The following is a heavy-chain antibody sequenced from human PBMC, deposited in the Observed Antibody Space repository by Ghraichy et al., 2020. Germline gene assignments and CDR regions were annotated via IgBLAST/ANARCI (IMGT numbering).Heavy chain of an antibody. V-gene: IGHV1-69*04. CDR3: AREAAGNYEPFGGAFDI. D-gene: IGHD1-7*01. CDR1: GGTFSSYA. J-gene: IGHJ3*02. Sequence: SVKVSCKASGGTFSSYAISWVRQAPGQGLEWMGRIIPILGIANYAQKFQGRVTITADKSTSTAYMELSSLRSEDTAVYYCAREAAGNYEPFGGAFDIWGQGTMVTVSS. CDR2: IIPILGIA.